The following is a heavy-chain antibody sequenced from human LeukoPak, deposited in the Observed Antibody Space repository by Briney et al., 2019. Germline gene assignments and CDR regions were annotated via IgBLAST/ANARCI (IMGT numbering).Heavy chain of an antibody. CDR2: IYYSGST. CDR1: GGSISSSSYY. D-gene: IGHD5-18*01. J-gene: IGHJ4*02. V-gene: IGHV4-39*01. CDR3: FITAMVLGTFDY. Sequence: SETLSLTCTVSGGSISSSSYYWGWIRQPPGKGLEWIGSIYYSGSTYYNPSLKSRVTISVDTSKNQFSLKLSSVTAADTAVYYCFITAMVLGTFDYWGQGTLVTVSS.